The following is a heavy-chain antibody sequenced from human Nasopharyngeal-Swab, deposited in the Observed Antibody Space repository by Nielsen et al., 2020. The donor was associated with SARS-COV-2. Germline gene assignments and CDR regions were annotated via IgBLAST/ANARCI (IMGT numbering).Heavy chain of an antibody. CDR1: GFTFSSYA. J-gene: IGHJ4*02. CDR2: ISGSGGST. V-gene: IGHV3-23*01. D-gene: IGHD2-15*01. CDR3: ARGSNRNVVVVAATPVYFDY. Sequence: GESLKISCAASGFTFSSYAMSWVRQAPGKGLEWVSAISGSGGSTYYADSVKGRFTISRDNAKNSLYLQMNSLRAEDTAVYYCARGSNRNVVVVAATPVYFDYWGQGTLVTVSS.